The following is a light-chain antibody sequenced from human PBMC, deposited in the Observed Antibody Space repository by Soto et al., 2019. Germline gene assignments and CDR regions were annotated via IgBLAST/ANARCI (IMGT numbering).Light chain of an antibody. CDR3: QQRSSWPS. V-gene: IGKV3-11*01. Sequence: EIVLTQSPGTLSLSPGEXXXXXXRASQSVSTYLAWYQQKPGQAPRLLIYDASNRATGIPARFSGSGSGTDFTLTISSLEPEDFAVYHCQQRSSWPSFGQGTRLEIK. J-gene: IGKJ5*01. CDR2: DAS. CDR1: QSVSTY.